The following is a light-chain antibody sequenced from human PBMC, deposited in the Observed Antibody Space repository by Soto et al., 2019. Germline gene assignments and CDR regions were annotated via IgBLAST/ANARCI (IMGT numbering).Light chain of an antibody. CDR3: QQYGRSWT. Sequence: EIVLTQSPDTVSVSPGERVTLSCRASQNDFSNYLAWYQQKPGQAPRLLIYGASSRATGIADGFSGSGSGTDFALTISRLEPEDFAMYYCQQYGRSWTFGQGTKVEIK. V-gene: IGKV3-20*01. CDR1: QNDFSNY. CDR2: GAS. J-gene: IGKJ1*01.